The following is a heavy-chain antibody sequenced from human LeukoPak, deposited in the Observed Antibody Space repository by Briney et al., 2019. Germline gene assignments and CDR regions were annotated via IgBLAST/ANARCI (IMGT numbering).Heavy chain of an antibody. Sequence: SGTLSLTSGVSGGSIDITNYWSWVRPAPGKGLEWIGEIAHDGTANYNPSLRSRVAMSFDRANNHFSLSLTSVTAADTAVYYCTREDRPYCPFAYWGQGVLVTVSS. CDR3: TREDRPYCPFAY. D-gene: IGHD1-26*01. J-gene: IGHJ4*02. CDR2: IAHDGTA. V-gene: IGHV4-4*02. CDR1: GGSIDITNY.